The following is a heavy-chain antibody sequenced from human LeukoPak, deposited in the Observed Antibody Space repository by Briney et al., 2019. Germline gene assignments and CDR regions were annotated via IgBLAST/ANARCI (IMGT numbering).Heavy chain of an antibody. CDR2: IYYSGST. J-gene: IGHJ4*02. Sequence: SETLSLTCTVSGGSISGYYWSWIRQPPGKGLEWIGYIYYSGSTNYNPSLKSRVTISVDTSKNQFSLKLSSVTAADTAVYYCARHPGTGYSSSWNFDYWGQGTLVTVSS. D-gene: IGHD6-13*01. CDR1: GGSISGYY. V-gene: IGHV4-59*01. CDR3: ARHPGTGYSSSWNFDY.